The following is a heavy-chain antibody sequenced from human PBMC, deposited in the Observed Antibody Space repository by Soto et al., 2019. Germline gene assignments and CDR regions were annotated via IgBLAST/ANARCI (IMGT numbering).Heavy chain of an antibody. V-gene: IGHV4-30-2*01. D-gene: IGHD3-10*01. J-gene: IGHJ4*02. CDR1: GCSISSGGYS. Sequence: SETLSLTCAVSGCSISSGGYSWSWIRQPPGKGLEWIGYIYHSGSTYYNPSLKSRVTISVDRSKNQFSLKLSSVTAADTAVYYCASSCITTTGDYFDYWGQGTLVTVSS. CDR2: IYHSGST. CDR3: ASSCITTTGDYFDY.